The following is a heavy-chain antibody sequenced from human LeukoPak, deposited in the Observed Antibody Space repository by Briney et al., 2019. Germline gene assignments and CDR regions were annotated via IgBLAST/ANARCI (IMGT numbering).Heavy chain of an antibody. CDR1: GYTFTGYY. CDR3: ARMDGTGHDILTDYYGWGVYYFDY. CDR2: INPNSGGT. D-gene: IGHD3-9*01. J-gene: IGHJ4*02. V-gene: IGHV1-2*02. Sequence: GASVKVSCKASGYTFTGYYMHWVRQAPGQGLEWMGWINPNSGGTNYAQKFQGRVTMTRDTSISTAYMELSRLRSDDTAVYYCARMDGTGHDILTDYYGWGVYYFDYWGQGTLVTVSS.